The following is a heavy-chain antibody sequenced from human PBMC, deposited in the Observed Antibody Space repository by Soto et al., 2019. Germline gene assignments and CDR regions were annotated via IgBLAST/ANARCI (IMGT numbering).Heavy chain of an antibody. Sequence: QVHLQESGPGLVKPSETLSLTCSVSGDSISSHYWSWIRQHPAKGLDWIGYMYYSGYIYYNPSLKSRVTISVDSSKNQFSLKMSSVTAADTAVYYCARLVRCFSTSCLYAMDVWGQGTTVTVSS. CDR1: GDSISSHY. CDR3: ARLVRCFSTSCLYAMDV. CDR2: MYYSGYI. V-gene: IGHV4-31*03. J-gene: IGHJ6*02. D-gene: IGHD2-2*01.